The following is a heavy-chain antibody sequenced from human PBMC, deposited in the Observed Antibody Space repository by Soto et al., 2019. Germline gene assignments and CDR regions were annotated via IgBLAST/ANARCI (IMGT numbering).Heavy chain of an antibody. Sequence: SETLSLTCTVSGGSISSYYWSWIRQPPGKGLEWIGYIYDSGSTNYNPSLKSRVTISVDTSKNQFSLKLSSVTAADTAVYYCAREGLTGTIGLYYYYGMDVWGQGTTVTVSS. CDR1: GGSISSYY. D-gene: IGHD1-7*01. CDR3: AREGLTGTIGLYYYYGMDV. J-gene: IGHJ6*02. V-gene: IGHV4-59*01. CDR2: IYDSGST.